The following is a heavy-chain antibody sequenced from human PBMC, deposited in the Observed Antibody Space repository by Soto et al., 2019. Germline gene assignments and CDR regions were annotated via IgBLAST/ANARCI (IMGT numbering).Heavy chain of an antibody. Sequence: GGSLRLSCAASVFTFSSYSMTWVRQSRGKGLEWVAHITGSAGTTYYADSVKGRFTISRDTSRNTVYLQMNSLRAEDTALYYCAYCMQAYWNYDAHHISGQGTMVTVSS. CDR3: AYCMQAYWNYDAHHI. J-gene: IGHJ3*02. V-gene: IGHV3-23*01. D-gene: IGHD1-1*01. CDR1: VFTFSSYS. CDR2: ITGSAGTT.